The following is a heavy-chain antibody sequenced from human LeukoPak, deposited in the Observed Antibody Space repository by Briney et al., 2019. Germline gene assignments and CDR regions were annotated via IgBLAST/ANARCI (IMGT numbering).Heavy chain of an antibody. Sequence: SETLSLTCAVYGGSFSGYYWSWIRQPPGKGLEWIGEINHSGSTNYYPSLKSRVTITVDTSKNQFSLKLSSVTAADTAVYYCARGRRPSPFFDYWGQGTLVTVSS. CDR1: GGSFSGYY. V-gene: IGHV4-34*01. CDR3: ARGRRPSPFFDY. CDR2: INHSGST. J-gene: IGHJ4*02.